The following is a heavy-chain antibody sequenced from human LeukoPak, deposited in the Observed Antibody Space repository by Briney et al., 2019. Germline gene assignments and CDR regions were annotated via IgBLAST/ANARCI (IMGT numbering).Heavy chain of an antibody. CDR3: ARASDGGRPLIYWYFDL. Sequence: GGSLRLSCAASGFSFGTYAMHWVRQSPGKGLEWLAVIPYDEGQRYFADSVKGRFTISRDNSKKTLYLQMNSLRPDDTGFYYCARASDGGRPLIYWYFDLWGRGTLVTVSS. V-gene: IGHV3-30*04. D-gene: IGHD4-23*01. CDR1: GFSFGTYA. CDR2: IPYDEGQR. J-gene: IGHJ2*01.